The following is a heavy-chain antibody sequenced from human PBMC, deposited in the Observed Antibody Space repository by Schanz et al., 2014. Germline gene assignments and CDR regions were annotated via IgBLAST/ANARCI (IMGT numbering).Heavy chain of an antibody. CDR2: IGVDGTTT. CDR1: GFAVDNYY. D-gene: IGHD3-10*01. Sequence: EVQLVASGGGLVQPGGSLRLSCAASGFAVDNYYMSCVRQAPGRGLEWVSVIGVDGTTTYYADSVKGRFTISRDNSKNTLYLQMSSLRAEDTAVYYCARPALWFGDNCFDPWGQGTLVTVSS. J-gene: IGHJ5*02. CDR3: ARPALWFGDNCFDP. V-gene: IGHV3-66*01.